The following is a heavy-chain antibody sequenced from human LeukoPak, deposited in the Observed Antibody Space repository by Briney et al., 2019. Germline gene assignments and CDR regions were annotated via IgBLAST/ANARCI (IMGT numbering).Heavy chain of an antibody. V-gene: IGHV1-46*01. J-gene: IGHJ4*02. CDR3: AREGCSSGNRRLWYY. CDR2: INPSGGST. CDR1: GYTFTGYY. Sequence: VASVKVSCKASGYTFTGYYMHWVRQAPGQGLEWMRIINPSGGSTSYAQKFQGRVTMTRDTSTSTVYMELSSLRSEDTAVYYCAREGCSSGNRRLWYYWGQRTLVTVSS. D-gene: IGHD6-19*01.